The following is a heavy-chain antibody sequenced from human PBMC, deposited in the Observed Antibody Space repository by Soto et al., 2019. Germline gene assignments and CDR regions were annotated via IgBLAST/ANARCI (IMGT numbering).Heavy chain of an antibody. V-gene: IGHV4-39*01. J-gene: IGHJ3*02. Sequence: PSETLSLTCTVSGGSISSSSYYWGWIRQPPGKGLEWIGIIYYSGSTYYNPSLKSRVTISGDTSKNQFSLKLMSVTAADTAVYYCAGWFAEKGHCSGGSCYQDAFDIWGQGTMVTVSS. CDR2: IYYSGST. CDR3: AGWFAEKGHCSGGSCYQDAFDI. D-gene: IGHD2-15*01. CDR1: GGSISSSSYY.